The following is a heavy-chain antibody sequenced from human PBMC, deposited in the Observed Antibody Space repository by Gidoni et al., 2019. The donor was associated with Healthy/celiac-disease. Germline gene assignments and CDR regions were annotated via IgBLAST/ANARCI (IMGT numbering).Heavy chain of an antibody. V-gene: IGHV1-69*01. CDR3: ARAVVGHDYSNYAFVDY. CDR2: IIPIFGTA. Sequence: QVQLVQSGAEVKKPGSSVKVSCKASVGTFRSYPISWVRQAPGQGLEWMGGIIPIFGTANYAQKFQGRVTITADESTSTAYMELSSLRSEDTAVYYCARAVVGHDYSNYAFVDYWGQGTLVTVSS. J-gene: IGHJ4*02. D-gene: IGHD4-4*01. CDR1: VGTFRSYP.